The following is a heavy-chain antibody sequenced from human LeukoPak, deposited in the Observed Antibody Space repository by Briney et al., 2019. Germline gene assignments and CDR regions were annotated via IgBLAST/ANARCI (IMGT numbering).Heavy chain of an antibody. D-gene: IGHD2-2*01. Sequence: GGSLRLSCAASGFTFSSFTMHWVRQAPGKGLEWVAFIRYDGSNKYYADSVKGRFTISRDNSKNTLSLQMNSLRPEDTAVYYCAKGYCSGTSCYSGLDWGQGTLVTVSS. CDR3: AKGYCSGTSCYSGLD. J-gene: IGHJ4*02. V-gene: IGHV3-30*02. CDR2: IRYDGSNK. CDR1: GFTFSSFT.